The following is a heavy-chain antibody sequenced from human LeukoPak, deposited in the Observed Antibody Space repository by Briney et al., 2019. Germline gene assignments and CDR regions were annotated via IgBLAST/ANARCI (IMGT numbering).Heavy chain of an antibody. J-gene: IGHJ4*02. Sequence: GGSLRLSCAASGFSFSSHGMSWVRQAPWKGPEWVSSISSGSDYTFYADSVKGRFTISRDNSKNTLYLQMNSLRDEDTAVYYCARDFVVVPAAMSLYYWGQGTLVTVSS. CDR2: ISSGSDYT. V-gene: IGHV3-21*01. CDR3: ARDFVVVPAAMSLYY. CDR1: GFSFSSHG. D-gene: IGHD2-2*01.